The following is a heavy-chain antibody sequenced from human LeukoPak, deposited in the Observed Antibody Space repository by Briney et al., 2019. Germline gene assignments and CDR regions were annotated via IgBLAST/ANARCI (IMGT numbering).Heavy chain of an antibody. Sequence: GGSLRLSRAASGFTFDDYAMHWVRQAPGKGLEWVSGISWNSGSIGYADSVKGRFTISRDNAKNSLYLQMNGLRAEDTAVYYCAKDSYLQPYYYMDVWGKGTTVTVSS. CDR3: AKDSYLQPYYYMDV. CDR1: GFTFDDYA. CDR2: ISWNSGSI. V-gene: IGHV3-9*01. J-gene: IGHJ6*03.